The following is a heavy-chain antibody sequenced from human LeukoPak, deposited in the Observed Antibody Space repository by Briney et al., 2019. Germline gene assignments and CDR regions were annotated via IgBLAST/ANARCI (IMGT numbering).Heavy chain of an antibody. V-gene: IGHV1-8*03. CDR3: ARSRPNDYGDKPFDY. J-gene: IGHJ4*02. CDR1: GYTFTSYD. Sequence: GASVKVSCKASGYTFTSYDINWVRQATGQGLEWMGWMNPNSGNTGYAQKFQGRVTITRNTSISTAYMELSSLRPEDTAVYYCARSRPNDYGDKPFDYWGQGTLVTVSS. D-gene: IGHD4-23*01. CDR2: MNPNSGNT.